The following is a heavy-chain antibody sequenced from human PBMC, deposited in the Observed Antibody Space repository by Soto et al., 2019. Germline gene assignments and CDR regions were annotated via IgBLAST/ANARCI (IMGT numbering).Heavy chain of an antibody. CDR2: SNAANGDT. CDR1: GYNFTAFS. J-gene: IGHJ4*02. V-gene: IGHV1-3*01. CDR3: ARSRGNSRLFHFDF. Sequence: ASVKVSCKASGYNFTAFSLHWLRQAPGQRLEWMGWSNAANGDTTYSHKFQARVTITTDRSARTDFMELSSLTSEDTAVYYCARSRGNSRLFHFDFWGQGTLVTVSS. D-gene: IGHD4-4*01.